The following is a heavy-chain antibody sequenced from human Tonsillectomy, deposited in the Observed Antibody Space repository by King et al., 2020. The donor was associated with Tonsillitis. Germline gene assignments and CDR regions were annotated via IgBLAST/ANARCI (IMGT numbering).Heavy chain of an antibody. J-gene: IGHJ4*02. CDR2: IYHSGPT. Sequence: LQLQESGPGLVRPSQTLSLICSVSGDSLTSGGYFWSWIRQHPDKGLEWIGSIYHSGPTYHTPSLRSRLFMSVDTSKNQFSLRQTSVTAADTAVYYCARNRDYGDYVDFWGQGTLVAVSS. CDR1: GDSLTSGGYF. CDR3: ARNRDYGDYVDF. V-gene: IGHV4-31*03. D-gene: IGHD4-17*01.